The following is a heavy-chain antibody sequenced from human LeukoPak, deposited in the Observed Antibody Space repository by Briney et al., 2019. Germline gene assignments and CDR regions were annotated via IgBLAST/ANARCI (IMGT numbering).Heavy chain of an antibody. CDR1: GGSFSSYY. D-gene: IGHD1-7*01. V-gene: IGHV4-59*08. CDR2: IHYSGST. J-gene: IGHJ4*02. Sequence: SETLSLTCTVSGGSFSSYYWSWMRQSPGKGLKWIGYIHYSGSTNYNPSLKSRVTISLDTSKNQFSLQLSSVTAADTAVYYCASTEWNYARWGQGTLVTVSS. CDR3: ASTEWNYAR.